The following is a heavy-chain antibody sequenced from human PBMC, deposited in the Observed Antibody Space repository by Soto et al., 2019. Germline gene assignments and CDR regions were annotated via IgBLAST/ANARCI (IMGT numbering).Heavy chain of an antibody. V-gene: IGHV3-48*01. CDR2: ISSSSTV. J-gene: IGHJ2*01. D-gene: IGHD2-2*03. CDR3: ARVDSYWYFDL. Sequence: EVHVEESGGGLVQPGGSLRLACAASGFQFSSYSMNWVRQAPGKGLEWVSYISSSSTVYYADSVKGRFTMSRDNAKKSLYLQMNSLRAEDTAVYYCARVDSYWYFDLWGRGTLVTVSS. CDR1: GFQFSSYS.